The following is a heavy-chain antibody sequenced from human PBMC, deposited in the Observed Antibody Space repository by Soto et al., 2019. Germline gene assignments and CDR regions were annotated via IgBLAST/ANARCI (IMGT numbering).Heavy chain of an antibody. CDR2: IIPIFGTA. D-gene: IGHD2-15*01. J-gene: IGHJ6*02. V-gene: IGHV1-69*06. CDR1: GGTFSSYA. Sequence: VKVSCKASGGTFSSYAISWVRQAPGQGLEWMGGIIPIFGTANYAQKFQGRVTITADKSTSTAYMELSSLRSEDTAVYYCARDGGADCSGGSCYSGVTYYGMDVWGQGTTVTVSS. CDR3: ARDGGADCSGGSCYSGVTYYGMDV.